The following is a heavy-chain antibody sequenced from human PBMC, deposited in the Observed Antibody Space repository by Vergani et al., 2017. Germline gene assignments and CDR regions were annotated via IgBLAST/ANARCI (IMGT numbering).Heavy chain of an antibody. CDR2: IHHSGDT. CDR3: ARQRGAGGFFPSSYFYGMDV. Sequence: QVQLQESGPGLVKPSETLSLTCDVSDSSIMTNPYWGWFRQSPGKGLEWIGCIHHSGDTHYNSSLKSRVSISIVSSSKFSLSLTSVTAADTAIYYCARQRGAGGFFPSSYFYGMDVWRDGTTVAVSS. D-gene: IGHD3-10*01. J-gene: IGHJ6*04. CDR1: DSSIMTNPY. V-gene: IGHV4-38-2*01.